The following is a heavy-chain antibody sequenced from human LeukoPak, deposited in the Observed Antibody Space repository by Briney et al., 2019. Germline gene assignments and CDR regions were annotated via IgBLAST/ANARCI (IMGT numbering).Heavy chain of an antibody. CDR3: AKGGYSNGRYYYYYMDV. V-gene: IGHV3-74*01. CDR1: GFTFSSCW. CDR2: INSDGSTT. Sequence: GGSLRLSCAASGFTFSSCWMHWVRQAPGKGLVWVSRINSDGSTTTYADSVKGRFTISRDNAKNTLYLQMNSLRAEDTAVYYCAKGGYSNGRYYYYYMDVWGEGTTVTVSS. D-gene: IGHD5-18*01. J-gene: IGHJ6*03.